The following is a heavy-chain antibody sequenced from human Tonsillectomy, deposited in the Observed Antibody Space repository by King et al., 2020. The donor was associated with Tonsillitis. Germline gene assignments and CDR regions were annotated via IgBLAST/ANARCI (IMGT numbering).Heavy chain of an antibody. Sequence: QLVQSGGGLVKPGGSLRLSCAASGFTFNTYSMNWVRQAPGKGLEWVSSISSSSSYIDYADSVKGRFTISRDNSKNSLYLQMNSLRADDTAVYYCARVAPDYGDYPYYFDYWGQGTLVTVSS. J-gene: IGHJ4*02. CDR2: ISSSSSYI. D-gene: IGHD4-17*01. CDR1: GFTFNTYS. CDR3: ARVAPDYGDYPYYFDY. V-gene: IGHV3-21*01.